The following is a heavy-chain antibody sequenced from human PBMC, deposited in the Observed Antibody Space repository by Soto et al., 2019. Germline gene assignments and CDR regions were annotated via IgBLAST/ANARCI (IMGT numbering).Heavy chain of an antibody. V-gene: IGHV4-31*03. CDR2: IYYSGST. CDR3: ARVSGGSCCWFDP. J-gene: IGHJ5*02. Sequence: SETLSLTCTVSGGSISSGGYYWSWIRQHPGKGLEWIGYIYYSGSTYYNPSLQGRVTITRDTSASTAYMELSSLRSEDTAVYYCARVSGGSCCWFDPWGQGTLVTVSS. CDR1: GGSISSGGYY. D-gene: IGHD2-15*01.